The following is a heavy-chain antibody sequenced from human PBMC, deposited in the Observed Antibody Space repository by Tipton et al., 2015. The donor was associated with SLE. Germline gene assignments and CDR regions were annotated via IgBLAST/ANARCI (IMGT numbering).Heavy chain of an antibody. V-gene: IGHV4-39*07. D-gene: IGHD4-17*01. CDR1: GGSISSSSYY. Sequence: TLSLTCTVSGGSISSSSYYWGWIRQPPGKGLEWIGSIYHSGSTYYNPSLKSRVTISVDTSKNQFSLKLSSVTAADTAVYYCAREGSTVTTNFDYWGQGTLVTVSS. CDR2: IYHSGST. J-gene: IGHJ4*02. CDR3: AREGSTVTTNFDY.